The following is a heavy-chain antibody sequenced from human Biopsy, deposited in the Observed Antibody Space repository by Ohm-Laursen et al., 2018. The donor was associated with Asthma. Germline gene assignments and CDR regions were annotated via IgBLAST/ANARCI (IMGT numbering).Heavy chain of an antibody. CDR1: GYTFTSSG. J-gene: IGHJ6*02. V-gene: IGHV1-18*01. D-gene: IGHD5-12*01. CDR2: ISAYNGNT. Sequence: ASMKVSCKTSGYTFTSSGITWVRQAPGQGLEWMGWISAYNGNTKFAQKLQDRVTMITDTSTSTAYMELRSLRSDDTAVYYCARGYSGSDRIVYYYSGLEVWGQGTTVTVSS. CDR3: ARGYSGSDRIVYYYSGLEV.